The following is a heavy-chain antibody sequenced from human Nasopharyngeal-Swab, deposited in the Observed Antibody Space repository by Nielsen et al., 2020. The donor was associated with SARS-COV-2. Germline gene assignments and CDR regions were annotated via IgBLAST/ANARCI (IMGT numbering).Heavy chain of an antibody. J-gene: IGHJ6*02. Sequence: GGSLRLSCAASGFTFSGSAMHWVRQASGKGLEWDGRIRSKADSYATTYDASVSGRFTISRDDSKKTAYLQMNSLKTEDTAVYYCTRHHVAPSMDVWGPGTTVTVSS. V-gene: IGHV3-73*01. CDR2: IRSKADSYAT. D-gene: IGHD2-15*01. CDR1: GFTFSGSA. CDR3: TRHHVAPSMDV.